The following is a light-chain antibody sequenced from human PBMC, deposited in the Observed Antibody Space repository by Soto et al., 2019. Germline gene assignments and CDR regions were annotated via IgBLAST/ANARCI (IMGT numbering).Light chain of an antibody. J-gene: IGKJ3*01. CDR1: QGISNY. Sequence: DIQMTQSPSSLSASVGDRVTITCRASQGISNYIAWYQQKPWKAPKLLIYAASIFQSGVPSRFSGSGSWTSFTLTMNSLQPEDVATYSWHEYSSVPFFGPGTKMDIK. V-gene: IGKV1-27*01. CDR2: AAS. CDR3: HEYSSVPF.